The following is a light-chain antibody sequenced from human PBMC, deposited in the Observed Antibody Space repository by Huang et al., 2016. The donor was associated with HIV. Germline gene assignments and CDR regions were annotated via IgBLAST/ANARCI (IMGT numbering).Light chain of an antibody. CDR2: DES. J-gene: IGKJ2*01. CDR3: QQYGSSSYT. V-gene: IGKV3D-20*01. CDR1: QRVSSRY. Sequence: EIVLTQSPASLSLSPGERAMLSCGASQRVSSRYLAWFQQKPGMPPRLLIYDESGRDPGIPDRFSGGGSGTDFTLTISRLEPEDFAVYYCQQYGSSSYTVGQGTKLEIK.